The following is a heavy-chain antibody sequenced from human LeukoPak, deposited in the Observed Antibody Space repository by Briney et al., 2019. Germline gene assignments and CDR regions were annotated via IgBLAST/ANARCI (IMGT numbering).Heavy chain of an antibody. CDR2: IIPVSGTT. CDR3: AREDFSNYLNNAFDF. CDR1: GGTLSSYS. V-gene: IGHV1-69*05. Sequence: GASVKVSCKASGGTLSSYSISWVRQAPGQGLEWMGNIIPVSGTTEYAQNFQGRVTITTDESTTITYMELSSMRSDDTAVYYCAREDFSNYLNNAFDFWGQGTMVTVSS. D-gene: IGHD4-11*01. J-gene: IGHJ3*01.